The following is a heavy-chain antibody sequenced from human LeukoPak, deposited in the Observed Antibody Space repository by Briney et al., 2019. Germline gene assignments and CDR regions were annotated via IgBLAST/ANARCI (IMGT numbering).Heavy chain of an antibody. CDR3: AREIHGDYYFDY. Sequence: SETLSLTCVVSGGSISSSNWWSWVRQPPGKGLEWIGEIYHSGSTVYNPSLKSRVTISIDESKNQFSLKLNSVTAADTAVYYCAREIHGDYYFDYWGQGTLVTVS. V-gene: IGHV4-4*02. CDR2: IYHSGST. J-gene: IGHJ4*02. CDR1: GGSISSSNW. D-gene: IGHD3-3*01.